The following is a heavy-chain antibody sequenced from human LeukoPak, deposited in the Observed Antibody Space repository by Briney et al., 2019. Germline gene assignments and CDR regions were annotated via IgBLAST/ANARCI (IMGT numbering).Heavy chain of an antibody. Sequence: SETLSLTCAVYGGSFSGYYWSWIRQPPGKGLEWIGEINHSGSTNYNPSLKSRVTISADTSKNQFSLKLSSVTAADTAVYYCARGSVYGYSDYWGQGTLVTVSS. J-gene: IGHJ4*02. CDR2: INHSGST. CDR3: ARGSVYGYSDY. V-gene: IGHV4-34*01. D-gene: IGHD3-10*01. CDR1: GGSFSGYY.